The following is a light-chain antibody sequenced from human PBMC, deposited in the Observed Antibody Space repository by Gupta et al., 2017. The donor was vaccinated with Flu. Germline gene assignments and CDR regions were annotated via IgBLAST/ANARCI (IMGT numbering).Light chain of an antibody. CDR3: QQRSNWPLT. V-gene: IGKV3-11*01. Sequence: PATLSLSPGERATLSCRASQSISSYLAWYQQKPGQAPRLLIYDASNRATGIPARFSGSGSGTDFTLTISSLEPEDFAVYYCQQRSNWPLTFGGGTKVEI. J-gene: IGKJ4*01. CDR2: DAS. CDR1: QSISSY.